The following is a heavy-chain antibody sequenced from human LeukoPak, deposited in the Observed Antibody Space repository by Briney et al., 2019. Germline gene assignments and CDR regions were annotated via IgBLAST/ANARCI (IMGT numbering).Heavy chain of an antibody. Sequence: GASVKVSCKASGYTFTGYYMHWVRQAPGQGLEWMEWINPNSGGTNYAQKFQGRVTMTRDTSISTAYMELSRLRSDDTAVYYCAITYYYDSSGYFPLDYWGQGTLVTVSS. J-gene: IGHJ4*02. D-gene: IGHD3-22*01. CDR2: INPNSGGT. CDR3: AITYYYDSSGYFPLDY. V-gene: IGHV1-2*02. CDR1: GYTFTGYY.